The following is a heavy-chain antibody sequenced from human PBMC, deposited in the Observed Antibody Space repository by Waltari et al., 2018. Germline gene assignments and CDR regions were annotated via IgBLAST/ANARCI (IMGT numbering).Heavy chain of an antibody. J-gene: IGHJ5*02. D-gene: IGHD3-16*02. CDR3: ARVVAP. Sequence: EVQLVESGGGLVQPGGSLRLSYAASGFTFSSYSLNWVRQAPRKGLGWVSYISSSSSTIYYADSVKCRFTISRDNAKNSLYLQMNSLRAEDTAVYYCARVVAPWGQGTLVTVSS. V-gene: IGHV3-48*01. CDR1: GFTFSSYS. CDR2: ISSSSSTI.